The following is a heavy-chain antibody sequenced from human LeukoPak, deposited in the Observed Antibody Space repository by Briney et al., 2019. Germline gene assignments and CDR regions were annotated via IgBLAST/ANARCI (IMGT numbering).Heavy chain of an antibody. J-gene: IGHJ4*02. CDR3: AKDRFLWFGESEDY. D-gene: IGHD3-10*01. V-gene: IGHV3-30*18. CDR1: GFTFSSYG. CDR2: ISYDGSNK. Sequence: GGSLRLSCAASGFTFSSYGMHWVRQAPGKGLEWVAVISYDGSNKYYADSVKGRFTISRDNSKNTLYLQMNSLRAEDTAVYYCAKDRFLWFGESEDYWGQGTLVTVSS.